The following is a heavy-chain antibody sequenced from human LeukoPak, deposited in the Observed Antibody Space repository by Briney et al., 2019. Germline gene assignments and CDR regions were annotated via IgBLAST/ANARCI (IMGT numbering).Heavy chain of an antibody. Sequence: GRSLRLSCAASGFTFDDYAMHWVRQAPGKGLEWVSGISWNSGSIGYADSVKGRFTISRDNAKNSLYLQMNSLRAEDTALYYCAGKRGPDAFDIWGQGTMVTVSS. CDR3: AGKRGPDAFDI. CDR1: GFTFDDYA. CDR2: ISWNSGSI. D-gene: IGHD1-1*01. J-gene: IGHJ3*02. V-gene: IGHV3-9*01.